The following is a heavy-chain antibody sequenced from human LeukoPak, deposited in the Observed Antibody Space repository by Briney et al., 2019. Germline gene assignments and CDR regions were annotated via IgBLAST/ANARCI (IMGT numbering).Heavy chain of an antibody. J-gene: IGHJ4*02. CDR2: IKQDGSEK. Sequence: GGSLRLSCAASGFTFSSYWMSWVRQAPGKGLEWVANIKQDGSEKYYVDSVKGRFTISRDNAKNSLYLQMNSLRAEDTAVYYCARKLTYYYDSSGGHFDYWGQGTLVTVSS. V-gene: IGHV3-7*01. CDR1: GFTFSSYW. CDR3: ARKLTYYYDSSGGHFDY. D-gene: IGHD3-22*01.